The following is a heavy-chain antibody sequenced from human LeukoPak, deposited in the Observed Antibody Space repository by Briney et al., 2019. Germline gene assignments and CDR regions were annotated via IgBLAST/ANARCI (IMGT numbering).Heavy chain of an antibody. CDR3: ARDFSGYDYNFDY. D-gene: IGHD5-12*01. CDR2: ISSSSYI. Sequence: PGGSLRLSCAASGFTFSTYTMNWVRQAPGKGLEWVSFISSSSYIYYADSVKGRFTISRDNTKKSLYLQMNSLRAEDTAVYYCARDFSGYDYNFDYWGQGTLSPSPQ. V-gene: IGHV3-21*01. J-gene: IGHJ4*02. CDR1: GFTFSTYT.